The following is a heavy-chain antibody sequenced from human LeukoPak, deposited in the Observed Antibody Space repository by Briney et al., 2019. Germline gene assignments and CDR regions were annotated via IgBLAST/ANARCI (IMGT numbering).Heavy chain of an antibody. V-gene: IGHV1-46*03. D-gene: IGHD3-22*01. J-gene: IGHJ4*02. Sequence: GVSVQVSCMASLYTLSSYYVHWVRQAPTEGLEWIGIVYPSGGSKSYEEKFEGRVTITADKSASTAYMQLSSLRSEDTAVYYCAREYYYDSSGYSGYYFDYWGQGTLVTVSS. CDR1: LYTLSSYY. CDR2: VYPSGGSK. CDR3: AREYYYDSSGYSGYYFDY.